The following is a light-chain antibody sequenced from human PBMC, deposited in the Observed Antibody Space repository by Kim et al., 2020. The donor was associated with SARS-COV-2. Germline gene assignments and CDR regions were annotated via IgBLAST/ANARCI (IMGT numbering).Light chain of an antibody. Sequence: GQSVTISCTGTSSDVGGYNYVSWYQQHPGKAPNLMIYEVSKRPSGVPDRFSGSKSGNTASLTVSGLQAEDEADYYCSSYAGSNNLGFGGGTQLTVL. CDR1: SSDVGGYNY. CDR2: EVS. CDR3: SSYAGSNNLG. J-gene: IGLJ2*01. V-gene: IGLV2-8*01.